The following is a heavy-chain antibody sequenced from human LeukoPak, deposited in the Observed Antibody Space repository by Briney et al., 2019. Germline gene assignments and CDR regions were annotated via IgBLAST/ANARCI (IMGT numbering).Heavy chain of an antibody. CDR2: IYYSGRP. CDR1: GDSISSSSSY. Sequence: SATLSLPCTVSGDSISSSSSYWGWVRQPPRKGPEWIGSIYYSGRPYYSPSLRSRVTMSVDTSKNQFSLKLSSVTAADTAVYYCVRHYYDSTGFDRSYYHYGMDVWGHGTVVTVS. J-gene: IGHJ6*02. CDR3: VRHYYDSTGFDRSYYHYGMDV. D-gene: IGHD3-22*01. V-gene: IGHV4-39*01.